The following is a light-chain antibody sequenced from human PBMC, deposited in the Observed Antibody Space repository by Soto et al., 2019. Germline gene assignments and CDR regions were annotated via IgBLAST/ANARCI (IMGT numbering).Light chain of an antibody. J-gene: IGKJ3*01. Sequence: QMPQSPSSLSASVGEKIIITCRASRDVGSDVSWYQQKQGQAPKLLIYAASNLYTGVPSRFSGSGSWTDFTLTISSLQPEDFETYYCQQSYSNPWTFGPGTKVDIK. CDR3: QQSYSNPWT. CDR2: AAS. V-gene: IGKV1-39*01. CDR1: RDVGSD.